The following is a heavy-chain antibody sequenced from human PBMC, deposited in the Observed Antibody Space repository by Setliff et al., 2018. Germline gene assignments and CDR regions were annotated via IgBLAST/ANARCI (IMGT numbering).Heavy chain of an antibody. Sequence: SETLSLTCSVSGGPISSGGFYWSWIRQSAGRGLEWIGHFHTGGATDYNLSLKSRVTISLDSSKNQFSLRLSSVTAADAAVYFCARESATIGEFPLYYFDKWGQGILVTVSS. CDR3: ARESATIGEFPLYYFDK. J-gene: IGHJ4*02. V-gene: IGHV4-61*09. CDR1: GGPISSGGFY. CDR2: FHTGGAT. D-gene: IGHD3-10*01.